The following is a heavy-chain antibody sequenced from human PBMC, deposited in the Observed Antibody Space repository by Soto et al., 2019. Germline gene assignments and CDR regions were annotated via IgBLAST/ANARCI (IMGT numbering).Heavy chain of an antibody. V-gene: IGHV4-30-4*01. CDR3: ARTHYSDRSGTDY. J-gene: IGHJ4*02. CDR2: IYYSGST. Sequence: KPSETLSLTCTVSGGSTRSGDSYWSWIRQPPGKGLEWIGYIYYSGSTYYNPSLKSRVTISLDTSKNQFSLNLSSVTAADTAVYYCARTHYSDRSGTDYWGQGTLVTVSS. D-gene: IGHD3-22*01. CDR1: GGSTRSGDSY.